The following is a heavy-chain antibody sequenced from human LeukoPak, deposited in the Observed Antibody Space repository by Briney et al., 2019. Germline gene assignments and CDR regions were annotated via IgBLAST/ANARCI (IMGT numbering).Heavy chain of an antibody. J-gene: IGHJ4*02. CDR3: ARGPSGYHNT. Sequence: GGSLRLSCAASGFTFSSSWMTWVRQAPGKGLEWVASIREDGSEKTSVDSVKGRFTISRDNAKNSLYLQMDSLRAEDTAVYYCARGPSGYHNTGGQGTLVTVSS. CDR2: IREDGSEK. V-gene: IGHV3-7*01. D-gene: IGHD5-12*01. CDR1: GFTFSSSW.